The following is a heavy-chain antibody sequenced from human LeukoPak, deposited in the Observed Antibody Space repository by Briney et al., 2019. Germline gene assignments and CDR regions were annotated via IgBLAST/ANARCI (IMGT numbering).Heavy chain of an antibody. V-gene: IGHV3-23*01. Sequence: PGGSLRLSCATSGFIFNYYAMSWVRQAPGKGLERGSAISGSGGSAYYADSVKGRFTISRDNSKNTLFLQMNSLRAEDTAVYYCAKDRSCTGSSCNVGSWGQGTMVTVSS. CDR3: AKDRSCTGSSCNVGS. D-gene: IGHD2-2*01. J-gene: IGHJ3*01. CDR1: GFIFNYYA. CDR2: ISGSGGSA.